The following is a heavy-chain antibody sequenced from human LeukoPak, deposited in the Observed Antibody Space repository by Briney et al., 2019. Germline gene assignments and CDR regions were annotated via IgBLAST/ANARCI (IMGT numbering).Heavy chain of an antibody. V-gene: IGHV1-8*03. CDR2: MNPNSGNT. CDR1: GYTFTSYD. Sequence: ASVKVSCKASGYTFTSYDINWVRQATGQGLEWMGWMNPNSGNTGYAQKFQGRVTITRNTSISTAYMELSSLRSEDTAVYYCAKDGTSYYYIYYWGQGTLVTVSS. CDR3: AKDGTSYYYIYY. J-gene: IGHJ4*02. D-gene: IGHD2/OR15-2a*01.